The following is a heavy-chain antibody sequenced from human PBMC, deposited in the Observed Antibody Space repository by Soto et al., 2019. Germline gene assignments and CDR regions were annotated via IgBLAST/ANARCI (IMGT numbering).Heavy chain of an antibody. CDR2: VFYTGDT. CDR3: ARRTYRSGYIMNFDS. Sequence: QLQVKESGPGLVKPSETLSLTCTVSGDSIIKSAYYWGWIRQSPGKGLEWIGTVFYTGDTSYISYIRNRATICVDTSKTLMSLSLTSVNAADAAVYYCARRTYRSGYIMNFDSWGHRSLVTVSS. CDR1: GDSIIKSAYY. D-gene: IGHD3-16*01. V-gene: IGHV4-39*01. J-gene: IGHJ4*01.